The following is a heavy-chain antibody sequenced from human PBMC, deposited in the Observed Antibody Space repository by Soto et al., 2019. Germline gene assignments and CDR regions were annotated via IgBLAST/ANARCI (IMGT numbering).Heavy chain of an antibody. Sequence: SVKVSCKASGGTFSSYAISWVRQAPGQGLEWMGGIIPIFGTANYAQKFQGRVTITADKSTSTAYMELSSLRSEDTAVYYCERVGRGYSGYDPYYFDYWGQGTLVTVSS. D-gene: IGHD5-12*01. V-gene: IGHV1-69*06. J-gene: IGHJ4*02. CDR2: IIPIFGTA. CDR3: ERVGRGYSGYDPYYFDY. CDR1: GGTFSSYA.